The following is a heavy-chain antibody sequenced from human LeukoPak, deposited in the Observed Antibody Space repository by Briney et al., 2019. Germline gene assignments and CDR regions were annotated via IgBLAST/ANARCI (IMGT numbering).Heavy chain of an antibody. CDR1: GFTFSDYY. Sequence: GGSLRLSCAASGFTFSDYYMSWIRQAPGKGLEWVSYISSSGSTIYYADSVKGRFTISRDNTKNSLYLQMNSLRAEDTAVYYCARDSRYCSSTSCSPSDAFDIWGQGTMVTVSS. CDR3: ARDSRYCSSTSCSPSDAFDI. CDR2: ISSSGSTI. J-gene: IGHJ3*02. D-gene: IGHD2-2*01. V-gene: IGHV3-11*01.